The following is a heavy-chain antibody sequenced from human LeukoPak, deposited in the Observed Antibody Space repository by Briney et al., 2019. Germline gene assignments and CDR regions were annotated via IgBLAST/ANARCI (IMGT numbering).Heavy chain of an antibody. CDR2: ISGSGGST. CDR1: GFTVSSNY. CDR3: AKSGGSSAYYYYYMDV. J-gene: IGHJ6*03. D-gene: IGHD6-13*01. V-gene: IGHV3-23*01. Sequence: GGSLRLSCAASGFTVSSNYMNWVRQAPGKGLEWVSAISGSGGSTYYADSVKGRFTISRDNSKNTLYLQMNSLRAEDTAVYYCAKSGGSSAYYYYYMDVWGKGTTVTISS.